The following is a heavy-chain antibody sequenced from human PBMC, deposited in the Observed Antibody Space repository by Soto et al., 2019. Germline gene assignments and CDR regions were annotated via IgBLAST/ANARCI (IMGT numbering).Heavy chain of an antibody. CDR2: ISYDGSNK. V-gene: IGHV3-30-3*01. Sequence: GGSLRLSCAASGFTFSSYAMHWVRQAPGKGLEGVAVISYDGSNKYYADSVKGRFTISRDNSKNTLYLQMNSLRAEDTAVYYCARDLTTIVLMVYAIPLPHYGMDVWGQGTTVTVSS. CDR1: GFTFSSYA. D-gene: IGHD2-8*01. CDR3: ARDLTTIVLMVYAIPLPHYGMDV. J-gene: IGHJ6*02.